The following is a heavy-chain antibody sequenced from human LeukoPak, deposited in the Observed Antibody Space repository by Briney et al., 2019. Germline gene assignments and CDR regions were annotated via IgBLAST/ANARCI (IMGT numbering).Heavy chain of an antibody. J-gene: IGHJ4*02. CDR3: AREMEGDYGSGTFFDL. D-gene: IGHD3-10*01. CDR2: ISDSGSTI. V-gene: IGHV3-11*01. Sequence: GGSLRLSCAASEFVFSDYYMSWIRQAPGKGLEWVSYISDSGSTIYYADSVKGRFTISRDNVNNSLYLQMNGLRAEEPDVYYFAREMEGDYGSGTFFDLWGQGNMVTVSS. CDR1: EFVFSDYY.